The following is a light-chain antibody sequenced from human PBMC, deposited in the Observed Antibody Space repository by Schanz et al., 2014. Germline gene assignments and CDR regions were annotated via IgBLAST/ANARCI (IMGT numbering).Light chain of an antibody. V-gene: IGKV3D-15*01. CDR2: DAS. CDR3: QQYDKWPVT. J-gene: IGKJ4*01. Sequence: EIVLTQSPGTLSVSPGERATLSCSAGQSISSNLAWYQHKTGQAPRLLIYDASNRATGIPARFSVSGSGTEFTLTISSLQSEDFAAYYCQQYDKWPVTFGGGTKVEIK. CDR1: QSISSN.